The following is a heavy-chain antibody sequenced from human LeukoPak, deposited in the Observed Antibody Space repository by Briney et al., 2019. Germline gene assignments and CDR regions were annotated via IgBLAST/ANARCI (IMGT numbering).Heavy chain of an antibody. V-gene: IGHV4-39*07. CDR3: ARTYYYDSSGYYSHDAFDI. CDR2: IYYSGTT. Sequence: SETLSLTCTVPGGSISSSSYYWGWIRQPPGKGLEWIANIYYSGTTYYNPSLKSRVTISVDTSKNQFSLELSSVTAADTAVYYCARTYYYDSSGYYSHDAFDIWGQGTMVTVSS. CDR1: GGSISSSSYY. J-gene: IGHJ3*02. D-gene: IGHD3-22*01.